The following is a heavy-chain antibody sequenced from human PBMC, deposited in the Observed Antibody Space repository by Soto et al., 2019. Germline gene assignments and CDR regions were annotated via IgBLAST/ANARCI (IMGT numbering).Heavy chain of an antibody. V-gene: IGHV2-5*01. D-gene: IGHD1-26*01. CDR1: GFSLSTSGVG. CDR3: AHTLRRVVGATTYWYFDL. J-gene: IGHJ2*01. CDR2: IYWNDDK. Sequence: QITLKESGPTLVKPTQTLTLTCTFSGFSLSTSGVGVGWIRQPPGKALEWLALIYWNDDKRYSPSLKSRLTITKDTSKNHVVLTMTNMDPVDTATYYCAHTLRRVVGATTYWYFDLWGRGTLVTVSS.